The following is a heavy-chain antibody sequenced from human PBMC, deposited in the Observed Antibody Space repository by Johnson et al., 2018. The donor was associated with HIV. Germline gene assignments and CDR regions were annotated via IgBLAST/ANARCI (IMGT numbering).Heavy chain of an antibody. CDR2: ISYDGRNK. D-gene: IGHD6-13*01. Sequence: QVQLVESGGGVVQPGRSLRLSCAASGFTFSSYAMHWVRQAPGKGLEWVAVISYDGRNKYYADSVKGRFTISRDNSKNTRYLQMNSLRAEETAVYYCAGTPGIAAAGTGYAFDIWGQGTMVTVSS. CDR1: GFTFSSYA. J-gene: IGHJ3*02. CDR3: AGTPGIAAAGTGYAFDI. V-gene: IGHV3-30*04.